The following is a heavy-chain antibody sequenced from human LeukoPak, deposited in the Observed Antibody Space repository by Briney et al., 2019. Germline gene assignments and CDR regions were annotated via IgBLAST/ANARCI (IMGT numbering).Heavy chain of an antibody. D-gene: IGHD1-26*01. CDR1: GGSFSGYY. V-gene: IGHV4-34*01. CDR3: ARQGSGNYLSPVNY. Sequence: SETLSLTCAVYGGSFSGYYWSWIRQPPGKGLEWIGEISHSGSTNYNPSLKSRVTISVDTSKNQFSLKLSSVTAADTAVYYCARQGSGNYLSPVNYWGQGTLVTVSS. J-gene: IGHJ4*02. CDR2: ISHSGST.